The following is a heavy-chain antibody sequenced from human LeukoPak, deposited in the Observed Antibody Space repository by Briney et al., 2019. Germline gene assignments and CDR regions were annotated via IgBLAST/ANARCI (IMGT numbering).Heavy chain of an antibody. D-gene: IGHD2/OR15-2a*01. CDR2: INAGNGNT. CDR1: GYTFTSYA. Sequence: GASVKVSCKASGYTFTSYAMHWVRQAPGQRLEWMGWINAGNGNTKYSQKFQGRVTITRDTSASTAYMELSSLRSEDTAVYYCARVGTTSYYYYGMDVWGQGTTVTVSS. CDR3: ARVGTTSYYYYGMDV. J-gene: IGHJ6*02. V-gene: IGHV1-3*01.